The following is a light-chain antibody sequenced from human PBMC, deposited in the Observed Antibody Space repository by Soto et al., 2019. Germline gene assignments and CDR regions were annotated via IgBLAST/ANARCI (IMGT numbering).Light chain of an antibody. Sequence: IQMYQSPSTLSPSVGDRVTITCRASQSISNWLAWYQQEAGKAPNLLIYHASSLESGVPSRFGGSGSGTEFTLTISSLQPDDFATYYCQQYNSYSGTFGQGTKVDI. J-gene: IGKJ1*01. CDR1: QSISNW. CDR2: HAS. V-gene: IGKV1-5*01. CDR3: QQYNSYSGT.